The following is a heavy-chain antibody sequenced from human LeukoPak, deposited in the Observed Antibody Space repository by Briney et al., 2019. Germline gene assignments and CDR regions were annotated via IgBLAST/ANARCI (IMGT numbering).Heavy chain of an antibody. CDR2: IIPILGTT. V-gene: IGHV1-69*13. J-gene: IGHJ4*02. CDR1: GGTVSNYP. D-gene: IGHD6-13*01. Sequence: SVKVSCKASGGTVSNYPIGWVRQAPGQGLEWMGGIIPILGTTTYAQKFQGRVTISADESTSTIYMEVSSLKSEDTAVYYCARGGPSIVAAGGRFDYWGQGTLVTVSS. CDR3: ARGGPSIVAAGGRFDY.